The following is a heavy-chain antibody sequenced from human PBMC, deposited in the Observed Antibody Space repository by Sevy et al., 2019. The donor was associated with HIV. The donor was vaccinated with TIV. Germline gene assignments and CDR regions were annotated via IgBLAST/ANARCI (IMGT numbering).Heavy chain of an antibody. CDR2: ISYDGRNK. CDR1: GITFTTSG. CDR3: AKDFTGYNGMDV. Sequence: GGSLRLSCAVSGITFTTSGMHWVRQAPGKGLEWVAVISYDGRNKFYGDSVKGRFTISRDNSKNMLYLQMNSLGTEDTAVYYCAKDFTGYNGMDVWGQGTMVTVSS. V-gene: IGHV3-30*18. J-gene: IGHJ6*02. D-gene: IGHD3-9*01.